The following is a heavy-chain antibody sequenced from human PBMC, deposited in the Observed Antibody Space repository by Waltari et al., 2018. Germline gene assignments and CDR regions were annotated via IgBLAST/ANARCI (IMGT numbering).Heavy chain of an antibody. D-gene: IGHD1-1*01. CDR2: INQDGRDK. CDR1: GSTFKNYW. V-gene: IGHV3-7*01. Sequence: EVHLVQSGGGLIQTGGSLRLCCGVSGSTFKNYWMTWVRQAPGKGLEWVANINQDGRDKTYVDSVEGRFTISRDNAQNSVYLQMNSLRAEDTAVYYCARDVPNGYFDYWGSGTLVTVSS. CDR3: ARDVPNGYFDY. J-gene: IGHJ4*02.